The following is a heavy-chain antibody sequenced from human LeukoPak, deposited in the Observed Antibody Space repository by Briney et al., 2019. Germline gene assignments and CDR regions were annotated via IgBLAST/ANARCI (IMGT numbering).Heavy chain of an antibody. V-gene: IGHV4-4*07. CDR2: IYASGNT. Sequence: SETLSLTCTVSGGSISSYFWNWIRQPAGKGLEWVGRIYASGNTDYNPSLKSRLTMSMDTSKNQFSLSLSSVSAADTAVYFCAREDPLVAARGLDYRGQGTLVTVSS. CDR3: AREDPLVAARGLDY. J-gene: IGHJ4*02. CDR1: GGSISSYF. D-gene: IGHD2-15*01.